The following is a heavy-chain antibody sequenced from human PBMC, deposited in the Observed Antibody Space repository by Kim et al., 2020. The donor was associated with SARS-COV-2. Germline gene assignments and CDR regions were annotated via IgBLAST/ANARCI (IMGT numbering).Heavy chain of an antibody. D-gene: IGHD3-10*01. Sequence: KSRVTISVDTSKNQFSLKLSSVTAADTAVYYCARHYGLLWFGEPGGWFDPWGQGTLVTVSS. CDR3: ARHYGLLWFGEPGGWFDP. V-gene: IGHV4-39*01. J-gene: IGHJ5*02.